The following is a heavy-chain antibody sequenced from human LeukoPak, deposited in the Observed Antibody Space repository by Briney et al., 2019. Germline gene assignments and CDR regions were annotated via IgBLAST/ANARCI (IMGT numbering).Heavy chain of an antibody. V-gene: IGHV4-34*01. CDR3: ARFYYGSGRQ. J-gene: IGHJ4*02. D-gene: IGHD3-10*01. Sequence: PSETLSLTCAVYGGSFSGYYWSWIRQPPGKGLEWIGEINHSGSTNYNPSLKSRVTISVDTSKNQFSLKLSSVTAADTAVYYCARFYYGSGRQWGQGTLVTVSS. CDR1: GGSFSGYY. CDR2: INHSGST.